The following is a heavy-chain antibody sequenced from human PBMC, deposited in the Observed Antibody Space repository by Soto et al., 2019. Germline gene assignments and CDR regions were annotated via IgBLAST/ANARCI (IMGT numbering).Heavy chain of an antibody. CDR2: IIPIFGTA. J-gene: IGHJ4*02. CDR1: GGTFSSYA. D-gene: IGHD1-7*01. V-gene: IGHV1-69*13. Sequence: SVKVSCKASGGTFSSYAISWVRQAPGQGLEWMGGIIPIFGTANYAQKFQGRVTITADESTSTAYMELSSLRSEDTAVYYCARDRALGTGTSLLPDYWGQGTLVTVSS. CDR3: ARDRALGTGTSLLPDY.